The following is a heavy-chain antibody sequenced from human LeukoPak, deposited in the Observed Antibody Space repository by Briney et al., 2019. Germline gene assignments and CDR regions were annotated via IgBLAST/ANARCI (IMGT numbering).Heavy chain of an antibody. D-gene: IGHD4-17*01. V-gene: IGHV3-30*18. Sequence: GGSLRLSCAASGFTFSSYGMHWVRQAPGKGLEWGAVISYDGSNKYYADSVKGRFTISRDNSKNTLYLQMNRLRAEDTAVYYCAKDPGGYGDWDDAFDIWGQGTMVTVSS. CDR1: GFTFSSYG. CDR3: AKDPGGYGDWDDAFDI. CDR2: ISYDGSNK. J-gene: IGHJ3*02.